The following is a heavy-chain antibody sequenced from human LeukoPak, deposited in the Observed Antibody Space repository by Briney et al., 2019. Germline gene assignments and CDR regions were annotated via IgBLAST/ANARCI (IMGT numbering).Heavy chain of an antibody. J-gene: IGHJ3*02. CDR3: ARGRYCSADICSGGDAFDI. D-gene: IGHD2-15*01. CDR2: IYTRGST. V-gene: IGHV4-4*07. CDR1: GGSINNYY. Sequence: TTSETLSLTCTVSGGSINNYYWSWIRQPAGKGLEWIGRIYTRGSTNYNPSLKSRVTMSVDTSKNQFSLKLSSVTAADTAVYYRARGRYCSADICSGGDAFDIWGQGTMVSVSS.